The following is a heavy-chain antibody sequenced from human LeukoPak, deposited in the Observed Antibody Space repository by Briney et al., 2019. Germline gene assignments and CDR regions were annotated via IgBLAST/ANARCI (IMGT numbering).Heavy chain of an antibody. J-gene: IGHJ5*02. CDR1: GYTFTSYY. CDR3: ARITMVRGGENWFDP. CDR2: INPSGGST. V-gene: IGHV1-46*01. D-gene: IGHD3-10*01. Sequence: ASVKVSCKASGYTFTSYYMHWVRQASGQGLEWMGIINPSGGSTSYAQKFQGRVTMTRDTSTSTVYMELSSLRSEDTAVYYCARITMVRGGENWFDPWGQGTLVTVSS.